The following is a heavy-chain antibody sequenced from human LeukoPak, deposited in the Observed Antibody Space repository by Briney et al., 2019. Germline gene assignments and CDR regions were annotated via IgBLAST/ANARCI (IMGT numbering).Heavy chain of an antibody. CDR1: GFTFSSYA. Sequence: GGSLRLSCAASGFTFSSYAMSWVRQAPGKGLEWVSAISGSGGSTYYADSVKGRFTISRDNSKNTLYLQMNSLRAEDTAVYYCAKGTGTHYYDSSGYIIGAYYFDYWGQGTLVTVSS. D-gene: IGHD3-22*01. V-gene: IGHV3-23*01. CDR2: ISGSGGST. J-gene: IGHJ4*02. CDR3: AKGTGTHYYDSSGYIIGAYYFDY.